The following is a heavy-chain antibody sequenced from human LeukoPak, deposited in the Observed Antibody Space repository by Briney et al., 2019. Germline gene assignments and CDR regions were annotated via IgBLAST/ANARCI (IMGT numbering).Heavy chain of an antibody. CDR1: GFSVNDNY. D-gene: IGHD4-17*01. CDR3: ARTNPVYGDYDY. J-gene: IGHJ4*02. Sequence: GGSLSLSCAVSGFSVNDNYMSWVRQAPGKGLQWVSVMFPDGRTYYADSVKGRFTISRDLARNTLLLQMHSLRADDTAVHYCARTNPVYGDYDYWGQGNLVSVSS. CDR2: MFPDGRT. V-gene: IGHV3-53*01.